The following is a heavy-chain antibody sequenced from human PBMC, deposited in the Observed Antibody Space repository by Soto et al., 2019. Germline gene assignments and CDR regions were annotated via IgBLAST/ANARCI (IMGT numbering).Heavy chain of an antibody. J-gene: IGHJ4*02. V-gene: IGHV1-3*01. Sequence: GASVKVSCKASGYTFSAYGIHWERQAPGQRPEWVGWINAGNGDTKYSQKFQGRVTMTRDTSTTTSYMELSSLRSEDTAVYYCARDLRYIFVVTANTEFYDWGQETPLPVSS. CDR3: ARDLRYIFVVTANTEFYD. CDR2: INAGNGDT. D-gene: IGHD2-21*02. CDR1: GYTFSAYG.